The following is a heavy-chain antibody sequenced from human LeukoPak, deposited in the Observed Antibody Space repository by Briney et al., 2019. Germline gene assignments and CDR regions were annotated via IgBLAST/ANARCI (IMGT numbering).Heavy chain of an antibody. Sequence: GGSLRLSCAASGFTFSSYGMSWVRQAPGKGLEWVANIKQDGSEKYYVDSVKGRFTISRDNAKNSLYLQMNSLRAEDTAVYYCARASSTRELQNWGQGTLVTVSS. CDR3: ARASSTRELQN. J-gene: IGHJ4*02. D-gene: IGHD1-26*01. CDR1: GFTFSSYG. CDR2: IKQDGSEK. V-gene: IGHV3-7*01.